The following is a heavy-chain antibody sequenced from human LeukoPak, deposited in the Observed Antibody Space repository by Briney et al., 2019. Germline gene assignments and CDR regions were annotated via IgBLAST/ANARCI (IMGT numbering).Heavy chain of an antibody. CDR3: ARGVDCSSTSCYTRAFDI. D-gene: IGHD2-2*02. Sequence: KPSETLSLTCTVSGGSISSSSYYWGWIRQPPGKGLEWIGSTYYSGSTYYNPSLKSRVTISVDTSKNQFSLKLSSVTAADTDVYYCARGVDCSSTSCYTRAFDIWGQGTMVTVSS. CDR1: GGSISSSSYY. J-gene: IGHJ3*02. CDR2: TYYSGST. V-gene: IGHV4-39*01.